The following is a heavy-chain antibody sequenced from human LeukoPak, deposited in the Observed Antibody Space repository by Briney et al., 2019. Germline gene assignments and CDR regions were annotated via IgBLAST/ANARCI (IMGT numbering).Heavy chain of an antibody. CDR1: AGSISSSSYY. CDR2: IYYSGST. Sequence: SETLSLTCTVAAGSISSSSYYWGWIRQPPGKGLEWIGSIYYSGSTYYNPSLKSRVTISVDTSKNQFSLKLSSVTAADTAVYYCATLTGGDDAFDIWGQGTMVTVSS. V-gene: IGHV4-39*07. J-gene: IGHJ3*02. D-gene: IGHD4-23*01. CDR3: ATLTGGDDAFDI.